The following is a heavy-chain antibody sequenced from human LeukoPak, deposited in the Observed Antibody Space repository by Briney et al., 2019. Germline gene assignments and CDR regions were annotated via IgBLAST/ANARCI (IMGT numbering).Heavy chain of an antibody. D-gene: IGHD6-19*01. Sequence: GGSLRLSCAASGFTLSSYWMHWVRQVPGKGLVWVSHINTDGTVTHYADSVKGRFTISRDNAKNTLYLQMNSLRAEDTAVYYCAKVHSSGCFDYWGQGTLVTVSS. CDR2: INTDGTVT. V-gene: IGHV3-74*01. CDR3: AKVHSSGCFDY. CDR1: GFTLSSYW. J-gene: IGHJ4*02.